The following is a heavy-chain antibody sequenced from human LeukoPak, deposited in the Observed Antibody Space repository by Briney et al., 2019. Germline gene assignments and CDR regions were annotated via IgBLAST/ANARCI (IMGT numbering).Heavy chain of an antibody. J-gene: IGHJ4*02. Sequence: GGSLRLSCAASGFTFSSCAMSWVRQAPGKGLEWVSAISGSGGSTYYADSVKGRFTISRDNSKNTLYLQMNSLRAEDTAVYYCAKTRRGVRGVMEEVGYWGQGTLVTVSS. CDR1: GFTFSSCA. D-gene: IGHD3-10*01. CDR3: AKTRRGVRGVMEEVGY. CDR2: ISGSGGST. V-gene: IGHV3-23*01.